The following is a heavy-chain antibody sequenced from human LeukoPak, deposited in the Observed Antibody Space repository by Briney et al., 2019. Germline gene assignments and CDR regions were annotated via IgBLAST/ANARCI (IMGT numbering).Heavy chain of an antibody. CDR3: ARDTSREGEPRFDY. CDR1: GFTFSNFW. V-gene: IGHV3-7*03. Sequence: QSGGSLRLSCTASGFTFSNFWMGWVRQAPGKGLEWVANIKQDETEKFYLGSVKGRFTISRDNAKNSLYLQMNSLRVEDTALYYCARDTSREGEPRFDYWGQGTLVTVSS. D-gene: IGHD5-24*01. J-gene: IGHJ4*02. CDR2: IKQDETEK.